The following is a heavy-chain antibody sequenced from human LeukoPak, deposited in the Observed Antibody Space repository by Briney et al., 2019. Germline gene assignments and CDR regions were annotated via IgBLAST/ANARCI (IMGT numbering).Heavy chain of an antibody. CDR2: ISGSGGST. J-gene: IGHJ4*02. Sequence: GGSLRLSCAASGFTFSSYAMSWVRQAPGKGLEWVSAISGSGGSTYYADSVKGRFTISRDNSKNTLYLQMNSLRAEDTAVYYCAKGFGGPYCGGDCYTPLFDYWGQGTLVTVSS. CDR3: AKGFGGPYCGGDCYTPLFDY. V-gene: IGHV3-23*01. D-gene: IGHD2-21*01. CDR1: GFTFSSYA.